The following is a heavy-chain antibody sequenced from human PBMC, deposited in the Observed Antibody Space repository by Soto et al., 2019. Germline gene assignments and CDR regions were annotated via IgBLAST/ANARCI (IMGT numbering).Heavy chain of an antibody. J-gene: IGHJ4*02. CDR3: ASGQQLVRNY. V-gene: IGHV4-30-2*01. CDR2: IYHSGST. D-gene: IGHD6-13*01. Sequence: QLQLQKSGSGLVKPSQTLSLTCAVSGGSISSGGYSWSWIRQPPGKGLEWIGYIYHSGSTYYNPSLKGRVTISVDRSKNQFSLKLSSVTAADTAVYYCASGQQLVRNYWGQGTLVTVSS. CDR1: GGSISSGGYS.